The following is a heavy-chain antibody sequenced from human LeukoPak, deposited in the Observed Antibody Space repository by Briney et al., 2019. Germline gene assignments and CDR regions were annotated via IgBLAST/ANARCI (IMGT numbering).Heavy chain of an antibody. J-gene: IGHJ4*02. CDR3: ARVGYCTNGVCGYFDY. D-gene: IGHD2-8*01. Sequence: SETLSLTCTVSGGSISSYYWSWIRQPPGKGLEWIGYIYYSGSTNYNPSLKSRVTISVDTSKNQFSLKLSSVTAEDTAVYYCARVGYCTNGVCGYFDYWGQGTLVTVSS. V-gene: IGHV4-59*01. CDR2: IYYSGST. CDR1: GGSISSYY.